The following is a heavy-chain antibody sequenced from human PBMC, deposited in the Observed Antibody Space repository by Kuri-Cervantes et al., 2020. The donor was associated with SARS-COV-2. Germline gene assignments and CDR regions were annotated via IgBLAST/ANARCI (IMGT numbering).Heavy chain of an antibody. V-gene: IGHV3-15*01. Sequence: GESLKISCAASGFTFSSYWMHWVRQGPRKGLEWVGRIKSKTDGGTTEYAAPVEGRFSISRDDSRNTLYLQMNSLKTEDTAVSDCNTDSRTFAAYCTNGVCYTSWGQGTLVTVSS. J-gene: IGHJ5*02. CDR1: GFTFSSYW. D-gene: IGHD2-8*01. CDR2: IKSKTDGGTT. CDR3: NTDSRTFAAYCTNGVCYTS.